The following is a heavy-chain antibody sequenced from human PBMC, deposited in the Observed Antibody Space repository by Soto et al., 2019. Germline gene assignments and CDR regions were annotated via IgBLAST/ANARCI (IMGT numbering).Heavy chain of an antibody. Sequence: GGSRRRSWAASGFTFRNFGMHWVGQAPGKGLEWVAVISYDGTNKYYADSVKGRFTISRDNSKNTLYLQINSLRAEDTAVYYCAKAVPPFVVVTASDYWGQGTLVTVSS. CDR2: ISYDGTNK. D-gene: IGHD2-21*02. CDR3: AKAVPPFVVVTASDY. J-gene: IGHJ4*02. CDR1: GFTFRNFG. V-gene: IGHV3-30*18.